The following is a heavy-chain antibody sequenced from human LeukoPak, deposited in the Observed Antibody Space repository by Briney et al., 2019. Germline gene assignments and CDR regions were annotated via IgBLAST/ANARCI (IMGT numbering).Heavy chain of an antibody. CDR3: ARGPTISETGYFDY. V-gene: IGHV4-34*01. CDR2: INHRGDT. CDR1: GGSFSSYY. D-gene: IGHD1-1*01. J-gene: IGHJ4*03. Sequence: PSETLSLTCAVYGGSFSSYYWSWIRQSPEKGLEWIAEINHRGDTNYNPSVKSRVTISVDTSKNQSSLKVTSLTAADTAVYYCARGPTISETGYFDYWGQGTLVTVSS.